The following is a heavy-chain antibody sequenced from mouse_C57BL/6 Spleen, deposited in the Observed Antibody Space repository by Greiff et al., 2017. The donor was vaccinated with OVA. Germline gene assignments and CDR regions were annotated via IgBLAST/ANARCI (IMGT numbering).Heavy chain of an antibody. D-gene: IGHD2-3*01. V-gene: IGHV2-2*01. CDR2: IWSGGST. Sequence: VQRVESGPGLVQPSQSLSITCTVSGFSLTSYGVHWVRQSPGKGLEWLGVIWSGGSTDYNAAFISRLSISKDNSKSQVFFKMNSLQADDTAIYYCARRRNGYYDYAMDYWGQGTSVTVSS. CDR1: GFSLTSYG. J-gene: IGHJ4*01. CDR3: ARRRNGYYDYAMDY.